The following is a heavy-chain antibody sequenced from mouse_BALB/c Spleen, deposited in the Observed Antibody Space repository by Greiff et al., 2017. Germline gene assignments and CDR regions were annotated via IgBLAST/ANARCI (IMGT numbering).Heavy chain of an antibody. J-gene: IGHJ4*01. CDR2: INPSTGYT. Sequence: QVQLQQSGAELAKPGASVKMSCKASGYTFTSYWMHWVKQRPGQGLEWIGYINPSTGYTEYNQKFKDKATLTADKSSSTAYMQLSSLTSEDSAVYYCAPGGSSYYYAMDYWGQGTSVTVSS. V-gene: IGHV1-7*01. D-gene: IGHD1-1*01. CDR1: GYTFTSYW. CDR3: APGGSSYYYAMDY.